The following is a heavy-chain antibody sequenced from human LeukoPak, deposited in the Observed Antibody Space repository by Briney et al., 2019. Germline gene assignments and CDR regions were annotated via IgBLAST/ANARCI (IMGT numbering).Heavy chain of an antibody. V-gene: IGHV4-34*01. D-gene: IGHD2-15*01. J-gene: IGHJ4*02. CDR3: AKESCSGGSCYIFDY. CDR1: GGSFSGYY. Sequence: SETLSLTCGVYGGSFSGYYWSWIRQPPGKRLEWIGEINHSGSTNYNPSLKSRVTISVDTSKNQFSLKLSSVTAADTAVYYCAKESCSGGSCYIFDYWGQGTLVTVSA. CDR2: INHSGST.